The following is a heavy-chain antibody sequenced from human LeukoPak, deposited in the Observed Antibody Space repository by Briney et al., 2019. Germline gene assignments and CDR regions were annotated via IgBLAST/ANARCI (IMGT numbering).Heavy chain of an antibody. J-gene: IGHJ4*02. D-gene: IGHD2-2*01. CDR3: AREGDCSSTSCYLGY. V-gene: IGHV4-31*03. CDR2: IYYSGST. Sequence: SQTLSLTCTVSGGSISSGGYYWSWIRQHPGTGLEWIGYIYYSGSTYYNPSLKSRVTLSVDTSKNQFSLKLSSVTAADTAVYYCAREGDCSSTSCYLGYWGQGTLVTVSS. CDR1: GGSISSGGYY.